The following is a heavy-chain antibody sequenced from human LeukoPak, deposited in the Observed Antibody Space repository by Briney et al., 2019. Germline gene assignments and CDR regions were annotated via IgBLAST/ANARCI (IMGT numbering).Heavy chain of an antibody. CDR2: INHSGST. V-gene: IGHV4-34*01. D-gene: IGHD3-3*01. J-gene: IGHJ4*02. CDR1: GGSFSGYY. CDR3: ARGADFWSGYSPFDY. Sequence: SETLSLTCAVYGGSFSGYYWSWIRQPPGKGLEWIREINHSGSTNYNPSLKSRVTISVDTSKNQFSLKLSSVTAADTAVYYCARGADFWSGYSPFDYWGQGTLVTVSS.